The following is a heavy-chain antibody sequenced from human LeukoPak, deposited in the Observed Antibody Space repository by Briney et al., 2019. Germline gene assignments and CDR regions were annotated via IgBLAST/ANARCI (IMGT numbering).Heavy chain of an antibody. CDR1: GFTFSNAW. V-gene: IGHV3-15*01. D-gene: IGHD3-22*01. Sequence: GGSLRLSCAASGFTFSNAWMSWVRQAPGKGLEWVGRIKSKTDGGTTDYAAPVKGRFTISRDDSKNTLYLKMNSLKTEDTAVYYCTTRWYYDSSGYYRYAFDIWGQGTMVTVSS. CDR2: IKSKTDGGTT. J-gene: IGHJ3*02. CDR3: TTRWYYDSSGYYRYAFDI.